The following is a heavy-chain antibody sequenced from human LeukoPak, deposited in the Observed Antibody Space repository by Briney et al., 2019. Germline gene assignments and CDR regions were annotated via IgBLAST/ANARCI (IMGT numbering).Heavy chain of an antibody. CDR2: IIPIFGTA. V-gene: IGHV1-69*13. CDR1: GGTFSSYA. J-gene: IGHJ4*02. D-gene: IGHD3-10*01. Sequence: GASVKVSCKASGGTFSSYAISWVRQAPGQGLEWMGGIIPIFGTANYAQKFQGRVTITADESTSTAYMELSSLRSEDTAVYYCARDATMVRGVIPFDYWGQGTLVTVSS. CDR3: ARDATMVRGVIPFDY.